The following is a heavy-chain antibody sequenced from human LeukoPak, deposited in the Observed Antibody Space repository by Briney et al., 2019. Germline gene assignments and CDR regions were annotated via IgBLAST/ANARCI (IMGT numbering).Heavy chain of an antibody. D-gene: IGHD3-10*01. J-gene: IGHJ6*02. Sequence: IPSETLSLTCAVYGVSFSGYYWSWIRQPPGKGLEWIGEINHSGSTNYNPSLKSRVTISVDTSKNQFSLKLSSVTAADTAVYYCARGLRYYYGSGSYPKYYYYGMDVWGQGTTVTVSS. CDR1: GVSFSGYY. V-gene: IGHV4-34*01. CDR3: ARGLRYYYGSGSYPKYYYYGMDV. CDR2: INHSGST.